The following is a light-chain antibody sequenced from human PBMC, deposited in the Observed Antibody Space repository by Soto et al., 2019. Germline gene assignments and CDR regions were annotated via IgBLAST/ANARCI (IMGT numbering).Light chain of an antibody. CDR2: AAS. Sequence: EIVLTQAPGTLSLSPGERATLSCRASQSISSSYLAWYQQKPGQAPRLLIYAASSRATGIPDRFSGRGSGTDFTLTIRRLEPENFAVYYCQQYGSSSYTFGQGTQLEIK. V-gene: IGKV3-20*01. J-gene: IGKJ2*01. CDR1: QSISSSY. CDR3: QQYGSSSYT.